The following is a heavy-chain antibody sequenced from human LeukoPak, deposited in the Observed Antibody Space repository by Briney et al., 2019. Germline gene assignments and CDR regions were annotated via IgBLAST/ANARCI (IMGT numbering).Heavy chain of an antibody. V-gene: IGHV4-34*01. Sequence: PSETLSRTCAVYGGSFSGYYWSWIRQPPGKGLEWIGEINHSGSTNYNPSLKSRVTISVDTSKNQFSLKLSSVTAADTAVYYCARGLRMVHFDYWGQGTLVTVSS. CDR2: INHSGST. CDR1: GGSFSGYY. CDR3: ARGLRMVHFDY. J-gene: IGHJ4*02. D-gene: IGHD2-8*01.